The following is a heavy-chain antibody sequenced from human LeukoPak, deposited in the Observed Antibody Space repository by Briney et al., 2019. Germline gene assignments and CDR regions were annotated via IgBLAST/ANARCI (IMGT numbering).Heavy chain of an antibody. D-gene: IGHD4-17*01. Sequence: GGSLRLSCAASGFTFSNYAMNWVRQAPGKGLEWVSAVSGSGGSAYYADSVKGRFTISRDNSMDTLYLQMNSLRAEDTAVYYCARCTTGNTHYPIDYWGQGTLVTVSS. CDR1: GFTFSNYA. J-gene: IGHJ4*02. CDR3: ARCTTGNTHYPIDY. V-gene: IGHV3-23*01. CDR2: VSGSGGSA.